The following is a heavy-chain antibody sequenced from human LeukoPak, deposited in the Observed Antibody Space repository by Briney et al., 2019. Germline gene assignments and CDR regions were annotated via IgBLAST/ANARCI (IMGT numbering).Heavy chain of an antibody. D-gene: IGHD2-15*01. V-gene: IGHV3-11*01. CDR3: ASVVGASPTIRSDL. J-gene: IGHJ5*02. Sequence: PGGSLRLSCQASGVTFSDYYMSWIRQAPGKGLEWIAYISGPGYPIYHADSVKGRFTISRDNAERSLYLQMNSLRVEDTAVYYCASVVGASPTIRSDLWGPGTLVTVSS. CDR2: ISGPGYPI. CDR1: GVTFSDYY.